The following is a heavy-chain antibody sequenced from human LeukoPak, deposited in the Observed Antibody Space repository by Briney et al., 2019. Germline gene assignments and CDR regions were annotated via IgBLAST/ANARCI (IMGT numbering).Heavy chain of an antibody. J-gene: IGHJ5*02. D-gene: IGHD3-3*01. CDR1: GYTFTSYD. CDR2: MNPNSGGT. V-gene: IGHV1-2*02. Sequence: ASVKVSCKASGYTFTSYDINWVRQATGQGLEWMGWMNPNSGGTNYAQKFQGRVTMTRDTSISTAYMELSRLRSDDTAVYYCARDLEEGGFWSGYYPPTNWFDPWGQGTLVTVSS. CDR3: ARDLEEGGFWSGYYPPTNWFDP.